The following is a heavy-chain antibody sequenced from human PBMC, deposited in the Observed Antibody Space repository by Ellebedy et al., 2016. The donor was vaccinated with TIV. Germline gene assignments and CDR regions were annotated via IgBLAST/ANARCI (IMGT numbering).Heavy chain of an antibody. CDR1: GFTFSSYG. V-gene: IGHV3-30*03. D-gene: IGHD1-26*01. CDR2: ISYDGSTE. Sequence: GGSLRLSXAASGFTFSSYGMHWVRQAPGKGLEWVAVISYDGSTEYYADAVKGRLTISRDNSNNTLYLQMNSLRPEDTAVYYCAREEWELLDYWGQGTLVTVSS. CDR3: AREEWELLDY. J-gene: IGHJ4*02.